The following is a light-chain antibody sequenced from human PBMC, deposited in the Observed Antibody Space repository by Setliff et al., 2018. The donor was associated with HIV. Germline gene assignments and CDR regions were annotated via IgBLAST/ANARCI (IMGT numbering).Light chain of an antibody. CDR2: WAS. CDR1: QSVLYSSNNKNY. J-gene: IGKJ4*01. CDR3: QQYYSTPLT. V-gene: IGKV4-1*01. Sequence: DIVMTQSPDSLAVSLGERATINCKSSQSVLYSSNNKNYLAWYQQKPGQTPKLLFYWASTRESGVPDRFSGSGSGTDFTLTISSLQAEDVALYYCQQYYSTPLTFGGGTKVDIK.